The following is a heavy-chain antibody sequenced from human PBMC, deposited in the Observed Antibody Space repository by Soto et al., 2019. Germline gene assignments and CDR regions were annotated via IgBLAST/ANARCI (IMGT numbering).Heavy chain of an antibody. Sequence: SETLSLTCAVSGYSISSGYYWGWLRQSPGKGPEWIGSVFYTGFTSYKPSLESRVSVSVDTSKNQFSLKVSGGSAADTAVYYCATSQKGYNWNYFDHWGQGALVTVSS. J-gene: IGHJ4*02. CDR3: ATSQKGYNWNYFDH. CDR1: GYSISSGYY. V-gene: IGHV4-38-2*01. CDR2: VFYTGFT. D-gene: IGHD1-20*01.